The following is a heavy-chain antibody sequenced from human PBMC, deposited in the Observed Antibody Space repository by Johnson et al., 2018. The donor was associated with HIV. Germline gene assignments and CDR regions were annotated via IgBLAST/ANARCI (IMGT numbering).Heavy chain of an antibody. CDR1: GFTFDYHD. V-gene: IGHV3-20*04. CDR3: ARADRLRMFFGVVIPSGHDAFDI. Sequence: VQLVESGGGVARPGGSLRLSCAASGFTFDYHDMTWVRQVPGKGLEWVSGINWNGGNTGYADSVKGRFIISRDNAKKSLYLQMSSLRAEDTAVYYCARADRLRMFFGVVIPSGHDAFDIWGQGTMVTVSS. J-gene: IGHJ3*02. CDR2: INWNGGNT. D-gene: IGHD3-3*01.